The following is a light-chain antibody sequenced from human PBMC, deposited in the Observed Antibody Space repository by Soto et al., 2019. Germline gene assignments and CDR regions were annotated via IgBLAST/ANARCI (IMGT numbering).Light chain of an antibody. CDR3: QQYGSVPFT. J-gene: IGKJ2*01. CDR1: QSVNSNY. CDR2: GAS. Sequence: EVVLTQSPGTLSLSPGERASLSCRASQSVNSNYLAWYQQKPGQAPRLLIFGASSRATGIPDRFSGSGSGTDFTLSISRLEPEDFAVYCCQQYGSVPFTFGQGTKLEI. V-gene: IGKV3-20*01.